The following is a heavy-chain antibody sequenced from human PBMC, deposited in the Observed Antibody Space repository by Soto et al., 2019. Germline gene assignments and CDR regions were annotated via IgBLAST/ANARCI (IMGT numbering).Heavy chain of an antibody. CDR1: GGSMTSYY. CDR3: ARRIIALEIFDF. CDR2: IYYTGNT. Sequence: QVQLQESGPGLVKPSETLSLTCTVSGGSMTSYYWSWIRQPPGKGLEWIGFIYYTGNTKYNPSLKSRVTISIDTSTSLFSLKLNSVTAADTAVYYCARRIIALEIFDFWGPGTVVTVSS. J-gene: IGHJ4*02. V-gene: IGHV4-59*08. D-gene: IGHD3-10*01.